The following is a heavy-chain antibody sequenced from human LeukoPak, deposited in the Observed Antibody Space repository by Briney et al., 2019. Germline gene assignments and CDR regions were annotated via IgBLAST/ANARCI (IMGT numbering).Heavy chain of an antibody. Sequence: ASVKVSCKAPGYTFTSYGISWVRQAPGQGLEWMGWISAYNGNTNYAQKLQGRVTMTTDTSTSTDYMELRSLRSDDTAVYYCARDIGLFSGWYEVYDYWGQGTLVTVSS. J-gene: IGHJ4*02. CDR3: ARDIGLFSGWYEVYDY. CDR2: ISAYNGNT. V-gene: IGHV1-18*01. CDR1: GYTFTSYG. D-gene: IGHD6-19*01.